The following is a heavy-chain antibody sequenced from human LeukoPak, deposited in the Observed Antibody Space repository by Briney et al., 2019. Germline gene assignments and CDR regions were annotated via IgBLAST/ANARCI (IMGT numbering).Heavy chain of an antibody. CDR3: ARDGGLLPDN. CDR2: ISPDGNSR. D-gene: IGHD2-21*02. V-gene: IGHV3-74*01. J-gene: IGHJ4*02. Sequence: GGSLRLSCAASGFPFSTYAMHWVRQPTGKGLVWISRISPDGNSRGYADSVKGRFIISRDSATNTLSLQMNSLTADDTAVYYCARDGGLLPDNWGKGTLVTVSS. CDR1: GFPFSTYA.